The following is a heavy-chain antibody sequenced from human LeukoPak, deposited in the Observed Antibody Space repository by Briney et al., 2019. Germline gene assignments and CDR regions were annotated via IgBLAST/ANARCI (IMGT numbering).Heavy chain of an antibody. Sequence: PGGSLRLSCAASGFTVSSNYMSWVRQAPGKGLEWVSVIYSGGSTYYADSVKGRFTISRDNSKNTLYLQMNSPRAEDTAVYYCAKARYDSSSGWYVSGGMDVWGQGTTVTVSS. D-gene: IGHD6-19*01. V-gene: IGHV3-53*01. CDR2: IYSGGST. CDR1: GFTVSSNY. J-gene: IGHJ6*02. CDR3: AKARYDSSSGWYVSGGMDV.